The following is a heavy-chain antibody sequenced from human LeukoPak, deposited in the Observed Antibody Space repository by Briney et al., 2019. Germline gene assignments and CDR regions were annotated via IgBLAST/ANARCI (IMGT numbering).Heavy chain of an antibody. CDR1: GYTFTSYG. CDR2: ISAYNGNT. D-gene: IGHD2-8*01. J-gene: IGHJ6*02. Sequence: ASVKVSCKASGYTFTSYGISWVRQAPGQGLEWMGWISAYNGNTNYAQKLQGRVTMTTDTSTSTAYMELRSLRSDDTAVYYCARETIHRILYLNGRYGMDVWGQGTTVTVSS. V-gene: IGHV1-18*01. CDR3: ARETIHRILYLNGRYGMDV.